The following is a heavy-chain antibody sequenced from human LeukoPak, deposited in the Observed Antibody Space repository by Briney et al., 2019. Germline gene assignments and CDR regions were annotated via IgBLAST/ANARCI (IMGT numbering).Heavy chain of an antibody. CDR2: IYSGGST. V-gene: IGHV3-53*01. Sequence: GGSLRLSCAAPGFTFSSYEMNWVRQAPGKGLEWVSVIYSGGSTYYADSVKGRFTISRDNSKSTLYLQMNSLRAEDTAVYYCARGRGDFSYWGQGTLVTVSS. CDR1: GFTFSSYE. CDR3: ARGRGDFSY. J-gene: IGHJ4*02.